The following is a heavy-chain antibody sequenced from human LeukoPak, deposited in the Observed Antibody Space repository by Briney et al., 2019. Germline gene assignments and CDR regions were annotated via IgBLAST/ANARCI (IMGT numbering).Heavy chain of an antibody. D-gene: IGHD4/OR15-4a*01. CDR3: AKDPNYGGNAYGWLDP. J-gene: IGHJ5*02. Sequence: GGSLRLSCAAAGFPFSASAMRWVRQAPGRGLEWVSAISPSADQTYYAYSVKGRLTISRDNSKNTLYLEMNGLRAEDTATYYCAKDPNYGGNAYGWLDPWGQGTLVTVSS. V-gene: IGHV3-23*01. CDR2: ISPSADQT. CDR1: GFPFSASA.